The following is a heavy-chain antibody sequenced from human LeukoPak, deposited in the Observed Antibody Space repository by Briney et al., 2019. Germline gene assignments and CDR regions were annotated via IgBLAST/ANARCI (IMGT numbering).Heavy chain of an antibody. Sequence: GGSLRLSCAASGFTFSSYEMSWVRQAPGKGLEWVAYISTSGSTIYYADSMKGRFTISRENAKNSLYLQMNSLRAEDTAVYFCARGKWFGELGFDYWGQGTLVTVSS. V-gene: IGHV3-48*03. CDR1: GFTFSSYE. CDR2: ISTSGSTI. CDR3: ARGKWFGELGFDY. J-gene: IGHJ4*02. D-gene: IGHD3-10*01.